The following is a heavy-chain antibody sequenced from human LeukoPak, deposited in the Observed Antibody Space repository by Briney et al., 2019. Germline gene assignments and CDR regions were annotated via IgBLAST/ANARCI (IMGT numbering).Heavy chain of an antibody. V-gene: IGHV3-48*03. CDR2: ISSSFAI. D-gene: IGHD5-12*01. CDR3: ARSLSGYNTDPFFEQ. J-gene: IGHJ4*02. Sequence: GGSLRLSCVVSGFSFCSFEMNWVRQAPGKGLVWVSYISSSFAIRYADSVKGRFTISRDHARDSLYLEMNSLRVEDTAVYYCARSLSGYNTDPFFEQWGQGALVTVS. CDR1: GFSFCSFE.